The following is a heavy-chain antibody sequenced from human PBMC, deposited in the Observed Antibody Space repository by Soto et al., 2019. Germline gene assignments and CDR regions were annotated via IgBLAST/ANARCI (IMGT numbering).Heavy chain of an antibody. V-gene: IGHV6-1*01. J-gene: IGHJ5*01. CDR1: GDSVSTNSAT. D-gene: IGHD1-26*01. Sequence: PSQTLSLTCAISGDSVSTNSATWDWNRQSPSRGLEWLGRTYYRSNWYTDYAVSVKGRITISPYASNNQLFLQLNSVTPDDTAANYCASLIGNSWLYSWCQGTLVTVSS. CDR3: ASLIGNSWLYS. CDR2: TYYRSNWYT.